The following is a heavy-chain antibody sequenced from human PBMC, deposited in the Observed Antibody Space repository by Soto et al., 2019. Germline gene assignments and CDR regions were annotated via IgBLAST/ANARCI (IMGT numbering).Heavy chain of an antibody. CDR3: AKIAARQLVPYVHFDY. V-gene: IGHV3-23*01. J-gene: IGHJ4*02. CDR2: ISGSGGST. CDR1: GFTFSSYA. D-gene: IGHD6-13*01. Sequence: GGSLRLSCAASGFTFSSYAMSWVRQAPGKGLEWVSAISGSGGSTYYADSVKGRFTISRDNSKNTLYLQMNSLRAEDTAVYYCAKIAARQLVPYVHFDYWGQGTLVTVSS.